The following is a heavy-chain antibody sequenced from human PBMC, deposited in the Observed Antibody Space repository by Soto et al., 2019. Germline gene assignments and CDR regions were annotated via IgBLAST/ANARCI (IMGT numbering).Heavy chain of an antibody. D-gene: IGHD2-15*01. V-gene: IGHV4-61*05. CDR2: IYYSGST. CDR1: GGSVSSSSYY. Sequence: SETLSLTCTVSGGSVSSSSYYWGWVRQPPGKGLEWIGYIYYSGSTNYNPSLKSRVTISVDTSKNQFSLKLSSVTAADTAVYYCARSRGWDCSGGSCYSYYYYYMDVWGKGTTVTVSS. CDR3: ARSRGWDCSGGSCYSYYYYYMDV. J-gene: IGHJ6*03.